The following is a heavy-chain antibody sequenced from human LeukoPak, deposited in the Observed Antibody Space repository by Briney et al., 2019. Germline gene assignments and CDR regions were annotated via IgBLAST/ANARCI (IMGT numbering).Heavy chain of an antibody. Sequence: GGSLRLSSAASGVTFSSYVMLWGRDDPGKGPEWVSLIRYDGRNKYYVDSVKGRFSLSRDNSKNTLYLQMNRLRAEDTAVYYCAKEIDTSGYSPFDYWGQGTLVTVSS. J-gene: IGHJ4*02. V-gene: IGHV3-30*02. CDR3: AKEIDTSGYSPFDY. D-gene: IGHD3-22*01. CDR1: GVTFSSYV. CDR2: IRYDGRNK.